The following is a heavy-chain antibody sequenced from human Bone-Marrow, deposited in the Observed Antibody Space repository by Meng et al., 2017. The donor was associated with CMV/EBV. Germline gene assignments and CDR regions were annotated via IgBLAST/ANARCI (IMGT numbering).Heavy chain of an antibody. Sequence: SDDYYWSWIRQAPGKGLEWIGYIYYSGSTYYNPSLKSRVTISVDTSKNQFSLKLSSVTAADTAVYYCARGGYDSSGYYYTTEVFFDYWGQGTLVTVSS. V-gene: IGHV4-30-4*01. CDR1: SDDYY. CDR3: ARGGYDSSGYYYTTEVFFDY. J-gene: IGHJ4*02. CDR2: IYYSGST. D-gene: IGHD3-22*01.